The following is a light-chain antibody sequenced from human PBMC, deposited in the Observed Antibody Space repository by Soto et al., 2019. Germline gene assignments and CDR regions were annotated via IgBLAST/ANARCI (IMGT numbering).Light chain of an antibody. CDR1: SSDVGDYNY. CDR2: EVS. V-gene: IGLV2-14*01. CDR3: SSYTSSSPHYV. J-gene: IGLJ1*01. Sequence: QSVLTQPASVSGSPGQSITISCTGTSSDVGDYNYVSWYQQHPGKAPKLMIYEVSNRPSGVSNRFSGSKSGNTASLTISGLQAEDEADYYCSSYTSSSPHYVFGTGTKLTVL.